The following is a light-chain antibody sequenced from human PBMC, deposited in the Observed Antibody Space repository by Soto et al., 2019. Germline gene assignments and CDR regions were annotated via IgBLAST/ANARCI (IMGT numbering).Light chain of an antibody. V-gene: IGKV1-5*01. J-gene: IGKJ4*01. CDR3: QQYINYPLT. CDR1: QSISNW. CDR2: DAF. Sequence: DIQMTQSPSTLSASVGDRVTITCRASQSISNWLAWYQQKPGKAPKVLIYDAFSLESGVPSRISGSGSGTEFTLTITSLQPDDFATYSCQQYINYPLTFGGGTKVEIK.